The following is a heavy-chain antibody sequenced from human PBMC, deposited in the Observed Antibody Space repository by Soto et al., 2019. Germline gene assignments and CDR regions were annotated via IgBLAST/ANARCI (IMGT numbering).Heavy chain of an antibody. CDR2: IFHVLNKP. Sequence: QVQLVQSGAEVKKPESSVKVSCEVSGGTFSSYAISWVRQAPGQGLEWMGAIFHVLNKPSYAHKFQGRVTITADDSTRTGFMDGSGMTSEDTAVDYFARGVETYPDKGAALWWWGTGTLVTVSS. V-gene: IGHV1-69*01. CDR1: GGTFSSYA. J-gene: IGHJ4*02. D-gene: IGHD2-15*01. CDR3: ARGVETYPDKGAALWW.